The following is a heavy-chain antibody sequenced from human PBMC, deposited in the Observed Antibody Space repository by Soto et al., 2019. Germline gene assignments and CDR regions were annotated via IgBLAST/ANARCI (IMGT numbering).Heavy chain of an antibody. CDR3: ARGGSTDWQVAFDI. CDR2: INHRGSN. CDR1: GGSFSTYY. Sequence: QLQQWGAGPLKASETLSLTCVVSGGSFSTYYYNWLRQSPGKGLEWIGEINHRGSNNYSPSLKSRVTMSLDTSKNQFSLNLTSVTTADTSVYYCARGGSTDWQVAFDIWGQGTIVTVSS. J-gene: IGHJ3*02. D-gene: IGHD3-9*01. V-gene: IGHV4-34*01.